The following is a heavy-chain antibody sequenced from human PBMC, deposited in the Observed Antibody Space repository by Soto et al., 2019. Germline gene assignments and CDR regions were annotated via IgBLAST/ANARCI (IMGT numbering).Heavy chain of an antibody. CDR1: GGSISSSSYY. J-gene: IGHJ4*02. V-gene: IGHV4-39*01. Sequence: PSETLSLTCTVSGGSISSSSYYWGWIRQPPGKGLEWIGSIYYSGSTYYNPSLKSRVTISVVTSKNQFSLKLSSVTAADTAVYYCARWSMVATHFDYWGQGTLVTVSS. CDR3: ARWSMVATHFDY. CDR2: IYYSGST. D-gene: IGHD5-12*01.